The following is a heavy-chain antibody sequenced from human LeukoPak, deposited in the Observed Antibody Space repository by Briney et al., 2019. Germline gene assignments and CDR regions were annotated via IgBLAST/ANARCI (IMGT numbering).Heavy chain of an antibody. V-gene: IGHV3-43*01. CDR1: GFTFDDYT. J-gene: IGHJ4*02. D-gene: IGHD6-19*01. CDR3: AKGNSIAVSAFFDY. Sequence: GGSLRLSCAASGFTFDDYTMSWVRQAPGKGLEWVALISWDGDNTYYADSVKGRFTISRDNSKNSLYLQMNSLRTEDAALYYCAKGNSIAVSAFFDYWGQGTLVTVSS. CDR2: ISWDGDNT.